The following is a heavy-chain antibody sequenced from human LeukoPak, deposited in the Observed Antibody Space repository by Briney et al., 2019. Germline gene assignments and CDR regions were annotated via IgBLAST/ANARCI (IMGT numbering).Heavy chain of an antibody. CDR2: IYYSGST. CDR3: ASIGWELLTSGELDY. CDR1: GGSISSSSYY. D-gene: IGHD1-26*01. V-gene: IGHV4-39*07. Sequence: PSGTLSLTCTVSGGSISSSSYYWGWIRQPPGKGLEWIGSIYYSGSTYYNPSLKSRVTISVDTSKNQFSLKLSSVTAADTAVYYCASIGWELLTSGELDYWGQGTLVTVSS. J-gene: IGHJ4*02.